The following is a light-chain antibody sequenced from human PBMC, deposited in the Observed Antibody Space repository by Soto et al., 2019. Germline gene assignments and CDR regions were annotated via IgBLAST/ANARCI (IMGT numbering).Light chain of an antibody. J-gene: IGLJ3*02. V-gene: IGLV2-14*01. CDR3: SPSKRRSTLL. Sequence: QSALTQPASVSGSPGQSITLSFTGTSSDVGGYNYVSWYQQHPSKAPKLLIYEINTRPSGVSNRFSGSKCGNTASLTISWLQAEDEGDAYCSPSKRRSTLLFGGGTQLIVL. CDR1: SSDVGGYNY. CDR2: EIN.